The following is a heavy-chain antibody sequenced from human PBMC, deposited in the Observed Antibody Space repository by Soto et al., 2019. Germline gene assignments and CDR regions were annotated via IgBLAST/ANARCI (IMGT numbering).Heavy chain of an antibody. Sequence: GASVKVSCKASGYTFTSYYMHWVRQAPGQGLEWMGIINPSGGSTSYAQKFQGRVTMTRDTSTSTAYMELSSLRSEDTAVYYCARVKRYCSSTSCYVFDYWGQGTLVTVSS. J-gene: IGHJ4*02. D-gene: IGHD2-2*01. V-gene: IGHV1-46*01. CDR1: GYTFTSYY. CDR3: ARVKRYCSSTSCYVFDY. CDR2: INPSGGST.